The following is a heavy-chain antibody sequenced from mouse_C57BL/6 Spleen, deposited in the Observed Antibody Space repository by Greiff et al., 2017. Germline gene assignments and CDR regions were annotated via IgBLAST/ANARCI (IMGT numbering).Heavy chain of an antibody. V-gene: IGHV1-15*01. Sequence: QVQLQQSGAELVRPGASVTLSCKASGYTFTDYEMHWVKQTPVHGLEWIGAIDPETGGTAYNQKFKGKAILTADKASSTAYMELRSLTSEDSAVYYCTRDDGANWGQGTLVTVSA. J-gene: IGHJ3*01. D-gene: IGHD2-3*01. CDR2: IDPETGGT. CDR1: GYTFTDYE. CDR3: TRDDGAN.